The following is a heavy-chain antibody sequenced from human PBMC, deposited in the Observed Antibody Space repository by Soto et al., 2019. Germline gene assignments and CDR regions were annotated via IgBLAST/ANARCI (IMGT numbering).Heavy chain of an antibody. CDR3: ARDDDILTGYDAFDI. Sequence: QVQLVESGGGVVQPGRSRRLSCAASGFTFSSYAMHWVRQAPGKGLEWVAVISYDGSNKYYADSVKGRFTISRDNSKNTLYLQMNSLRAEDTAVYYCARDDDILTGYDAFDIWGQGTMVTVSS. D-gene: IGHD3-9*01. CDR2: ISYDGSNK. CDR1: GFTFSSYA. J-gene: IGHJ3*02. V-gene: IGHV3-30-3*01.